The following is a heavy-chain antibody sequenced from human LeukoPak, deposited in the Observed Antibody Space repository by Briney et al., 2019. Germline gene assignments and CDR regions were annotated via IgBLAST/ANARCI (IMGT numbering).Heavy chain of an antibody. V-gene: IGHV4-61*02. Sequence: SETLSLTCTVSGGSISSGSYCWSWIRQPAGKGLEWIGRIYTSGSTNYNPSLKSRVTISVDTSKNQFSLKLSSVTAADTAVYYCARGFTIFGVVVNDAFDIWGQGTMVTVSS. D-gene: IGHD3-3*01. CDR1: GGSISSGSYC. CDR3: ARGFTIFGVVVNDAFDI. J-gene: IGHJ3*02. CDR2: IYTSGST.